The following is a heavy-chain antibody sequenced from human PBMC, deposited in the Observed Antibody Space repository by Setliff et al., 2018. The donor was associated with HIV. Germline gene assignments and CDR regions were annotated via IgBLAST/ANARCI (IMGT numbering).Heavy chain of an antibody. CDR3: ASQIAVGI. Sequence: GGSLRLSCAASGFTFSSYTMNWVRQAPGKGLEWVSSISSSSSYIYYADSVKGRFTISRDNAKNTLYLEMNSLTAEDTAVYYCASQIAVGIWGQGTMVTVSS. CDR2: ISSSSSYI. J-gene: IGHJ3*02. CDR1: GFTFSSYT. V-gene: IGHV3-21*01. D-gene: IGHD6-19*01.